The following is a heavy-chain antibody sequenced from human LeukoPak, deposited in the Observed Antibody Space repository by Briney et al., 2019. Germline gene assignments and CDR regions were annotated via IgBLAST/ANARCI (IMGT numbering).Heavy chain of an antibody. Sequence: ASVKVSCKASGGTFSSYAISWVRQAPGQGLEWMGGIIPIFGTANYAQKFQGRVTITADESTSTAYMELSSLRSEDTAVYYCARGSSFYYGSGRVYYYYYMDVWGKGTTVTISS. CDR3: ARGSSFYYGSGRVYYYYYMDV. CDR2: IIPIFGTA. CDR1: GGTFSSYA. V-gene: IGHV1-69*13. D-gene: IGHD3-10*01. J-gene: IGHJ6*03.